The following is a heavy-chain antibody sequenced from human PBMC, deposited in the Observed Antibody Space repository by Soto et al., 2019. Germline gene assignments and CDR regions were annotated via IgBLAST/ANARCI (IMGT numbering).Heavy chain of an antibody. Sequence: QVQLVESGGGVVQPGTSLRVSCVGAGFTFRSYVMHWVRKVPGKGMEWVALTSYDGSDKYYDDSVRGRFTISRDNSRNTVDLQMDSLRLEYTALYYWARRGTTGGLDAWGQGTLISVSS. CDR1: GFTFRSYV. D-gene: IGHD3-16*01. CDR2: TSYDGSDK. CDR3: ARRGTTGGLDA. V-gene: IGHV3-30*19. J-gene: IGHJ1*01.